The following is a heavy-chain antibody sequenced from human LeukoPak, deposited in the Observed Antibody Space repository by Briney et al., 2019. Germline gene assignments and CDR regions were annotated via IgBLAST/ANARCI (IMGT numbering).Heavy chain of an antibody. J-gene: IGHJ5*02. Sequence: SETLSLTCIVSGGSISSYYWSWIRQPPGRGLVWIGYIYYSGSAKYNPSLKSRVTISVDTSKNQFSLRLNSVTAADTAVYYCARSRAFNSGAFDPWGQGSLVTVSS. V-gene: IGHV4-59*01. CDR2: IYYSGSA. CDR3: ARSRAFNSGAFDP. CDR1: GGSISSYY. D-gene: IGHD1-26*01.